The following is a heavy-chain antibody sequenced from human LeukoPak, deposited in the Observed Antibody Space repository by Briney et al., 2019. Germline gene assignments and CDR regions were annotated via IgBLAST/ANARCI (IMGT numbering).Heavy chain of an antibody. CDR3: ARGHMVRGVITIFDY. Sequence: ASVKVSCKASGYTFTGYYMHWVRQAPGQGLEWMGRINPNSGGTNYAQKLQGRVTMTRDTSISTAYMELSRLRSDDTAVYYCARGHMVRGVITIFDYWGQGTLVTVSS. CDR2: INPNSGGT. V-gene: IGHV1-2*06. CDR1: GYTFTGYY. J-gene: IGHJ4*02. D-gene: IGHD3-10*01.